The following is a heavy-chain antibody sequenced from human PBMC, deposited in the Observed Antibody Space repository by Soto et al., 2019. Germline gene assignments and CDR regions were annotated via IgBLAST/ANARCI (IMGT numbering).Heavy chain of an antibody. J-gene: IGHJ6*03. V-gene: IGHV3-21*01. D-gene: IGHD2-2*01. CDR3: ARAVGVPADTYYYMDV. CDR2: LSNSGAYI. Sequence: EVQLVESGGGLVKPGGSLRLSCAASGFTFSSYSMNWVRQAPGKGLECVSSLSNSGAYIYYADSVRGRFTISRDNSKNSLNLQMHSRRADDTAVYYCARAVGVPADTYYYMDVWGKGTTVTVSS. CDR1: GFTFSSYS.